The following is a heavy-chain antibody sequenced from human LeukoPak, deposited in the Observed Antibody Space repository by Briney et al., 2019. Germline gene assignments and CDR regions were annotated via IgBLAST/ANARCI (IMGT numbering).Heavy chain of an antibody. CDR2: INPNSGGI. D-gene: IGHD3-10*01. CDR3: ARDGVLLWFGESTGNWFDP. Sequence: ASVKVSCKASGYTFTGYYIHWVRQAPGQGLEWMGWINPNSGGIKFAQKFQGRVTMTRDMSTSTVYMELSSLRSEDTAVYYCARDGVLLWFGESTGNWFDPWGQGTLVTVSS. V-gene: IGHV1-2*02. J-gene: IGHJ5*02. CDR1: GYTFTGYY.